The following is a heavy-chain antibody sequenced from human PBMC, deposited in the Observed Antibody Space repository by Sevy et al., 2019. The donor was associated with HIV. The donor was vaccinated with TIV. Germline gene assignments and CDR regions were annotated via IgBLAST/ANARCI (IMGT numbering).Heavy chain of an antibody. Sequence: GGSLRLSCAASGFNFNKYGMRWVRQAPGKGLEYVASIKGDGSEKYYMDTVKSRFTISRDNAENSVYLQMNSLRAEDTAVYHCVRAGAFGTYDSWGQGTLVTVSS. V-gene: IGHV3-7*01. CDR2: IKGDGSEK. J-gene: IGHJ4*02. D-gene: IGHD3-10*01. CDR1: GFNFNKYG. CDR3: VRAGAFGTYDS.